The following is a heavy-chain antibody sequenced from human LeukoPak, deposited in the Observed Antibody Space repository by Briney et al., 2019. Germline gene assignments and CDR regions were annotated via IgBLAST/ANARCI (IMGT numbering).Heavy chain of an antibody. CDR3: ARPQGPRWSYDAFDI. J-gene: IGHJ3*02. CDR2: IYPGDSDT. V-gene: IGHV5-51*01. D-gene: IGHD4-23*01. Sequence: GESLKISCKGSGYSFTSYWIGWVRQMPGKGLEWMGIIYPGDSDTRYSPSFQGQVTISADKSISTAYLQWSSLKASDTAMYYCARPQGPRWSYDAFDIWGQGTMVTVSS. CDR1: GYSFTSYW.